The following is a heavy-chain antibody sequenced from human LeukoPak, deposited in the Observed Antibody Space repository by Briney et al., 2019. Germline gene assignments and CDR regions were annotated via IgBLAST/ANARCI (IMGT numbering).Heavy chain of an antibody. CDR1: GFTFSSYG. CDR3: AKAMAGTEGFDY. CDR2: ISYDGSNK. V-gene: IGHV3-30*18. Sequence: GGSLRLSCAASGFTFSSYGMHWVRQAPGKGLEWVAVISYDGSNKYYADSVKGRFTISRDNSKNSLYLQMNSLRAEDTALYYCAKAMAGTEGFDYWGQGTLVTVSS. J-gene: IGHJ4*02. D-gene: IGHD6-19*01.